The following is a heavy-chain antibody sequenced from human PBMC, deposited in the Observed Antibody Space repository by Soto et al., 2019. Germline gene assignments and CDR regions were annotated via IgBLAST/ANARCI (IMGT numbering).Heavy chain of an antibody. CDR1: GFSFGTYA. J-gene: IGHJ4*02. CDR2: ISGDGSRT. CDR3: AKRIRFGRSGYFLLDY. Sequence: PGGSLRLSCAASGFSFGTYAMTWVRQAPGKGLEWVSTISGDGSRTYYADFVKGRFVISRDSSKDTLYLQMNSLRAEDTAVYYCAKRIRFGRSGYFLLDYWGQGTLVTVSS. V-gene: IGHV3-23*01. D-gene: IGHD3-3*01.